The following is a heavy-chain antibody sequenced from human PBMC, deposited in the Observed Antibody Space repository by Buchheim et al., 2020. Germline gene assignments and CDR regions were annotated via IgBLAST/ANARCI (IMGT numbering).Heavy chain of an antibody. Sequence: QVQLQESGPGLVKPSETLSLTCTVSGGSISSYYWSWIRQPPGKGLEWIGYIYYSGSTNYNPSLKSRVTISVDKSKNQFLLKLSSVTAADTAGYYCARLRGTVSYYYDSSGYYLDYWGQGTL. CDR3: ARLRGTVSYYYDSSGYYLDY. CDR1: GGSISSYY. J-gene: IGHJ4*02. V-gene: IGHV4-59*08. CDR2: IYYSGST. D-gene: IGHD3-22*01.